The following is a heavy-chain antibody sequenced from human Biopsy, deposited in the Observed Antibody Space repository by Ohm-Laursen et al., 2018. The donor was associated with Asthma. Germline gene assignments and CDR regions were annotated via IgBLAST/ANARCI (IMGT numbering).Heavy chain of an antibody. V-gene: IGHV4-31*03. CDR2: IYFSGSA. Sequence: LSLTCNVSGDSIIIGGHYWSWIRQHPGKGLEWIGHIYFSGSAKYNPSLKSRVSISVDTSKNQFSLKLSSVTAADTAVYYWARARAFRHDMTGPKTCLAVWGPGTTVIVSS. D-gene: IGHD3-9*01. CDR3: ARARAFRHDMTGPKTCLAV. J-gene: IGHJ6*02. CDR1: GDSIIIGGHY.